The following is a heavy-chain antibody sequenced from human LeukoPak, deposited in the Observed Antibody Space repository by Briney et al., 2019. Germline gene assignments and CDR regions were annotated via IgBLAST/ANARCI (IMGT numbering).Heavy chain of an antibody. CDR2: INHSGST. CDR3: ARSSSSWLYSFQH. J-gene: IGHJ1*01. Sequence: PSETLSLTCAVYGGSFSGYYWSWIRQPPGKGLEWIGEINHSGSTNYNPSLKSRVTISVDTSKNQFSLKLSSVTAADTAVYYCARSSSSWLYSFQHWGQGTLVTVSS. D-gene: IGHD6-13*01. CDR1: GGSFSGYY. V-gene: IGHV4-34*01.